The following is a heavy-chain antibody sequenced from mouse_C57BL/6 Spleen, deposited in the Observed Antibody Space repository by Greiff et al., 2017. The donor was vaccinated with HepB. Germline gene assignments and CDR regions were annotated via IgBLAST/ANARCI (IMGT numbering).Heavy chain of an antibody. V-gene: IGHV1-64*01. CDR1: GYTFTSYW. CDR3: ARRRELDAMDY. CDR2: IHPNSGST. J-gene: IGHJ4*01. Sequence: QVQLQQPGAELVKPGASVKLSCKASGYTFTSYWMHWVKQRPGQGLEWIGMIHPNSGSTNYNEKFKSKATLTVDKSSSTAYMQLSSLTSEDSAIYYCARRRELDAMDYWGQGTSVTVSS.